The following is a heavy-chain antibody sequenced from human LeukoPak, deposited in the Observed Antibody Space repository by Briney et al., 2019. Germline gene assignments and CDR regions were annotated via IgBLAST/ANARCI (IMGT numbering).Heavy chain of an antibody. V-gene: IGHV4-59*01. D-gene: IGHD3-16*01. CDR2: IYYTGTI. CDR1: GGSITNYF. CDR3: AREWGPRGAFDI. Sequence: SETLSLTCTVSGGSITNYFWSWIRQPPGKGLEWIAYIYYTGTINYNPSLKSRVTMSVNTSKNQFSLKLTSVTAADTAVYYCAREWGPRGAFDIWGQGTMVTVSS. J-gene: IGHJ3*02.